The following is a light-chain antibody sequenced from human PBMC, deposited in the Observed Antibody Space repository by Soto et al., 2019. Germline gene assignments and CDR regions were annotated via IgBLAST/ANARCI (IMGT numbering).Light chain of an antibody. J-gene: IGKJ3*01. CDR1: QSVSSY. CDR2: DAF. V-gene: IGKV3-11*01. CDR3: QQRSNWAPIT. Sequence: EIVLTQSPATLSLSPGGRGTLSCRASQSVSSYLAWYQHKPGQAPRLLIYDAFNRATGVPVRFSGSGSGTDFTLTISSLEPEDFAVYYCQQRSNWAPITVGPGTKVDSK.